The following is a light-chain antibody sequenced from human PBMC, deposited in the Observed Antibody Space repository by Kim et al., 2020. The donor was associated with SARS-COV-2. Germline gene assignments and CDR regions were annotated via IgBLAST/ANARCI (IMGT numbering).Light chain of an antibody. CDR1: SSGVGRYNL. CDR3: CSYAGSSTLI. V-gene: IGLV2-23*02. CDR2: EVT. Sequence: GQSITISCTGTSSGVGRYNLVSWYQLQPGKAPQLMIYEVTKWPSGVSNRFSGSKSGNTASLTISGLQAEDEADYYCCSYAGSSTLIFGGGTQLTVL. J-gene: IGLJ2*01.